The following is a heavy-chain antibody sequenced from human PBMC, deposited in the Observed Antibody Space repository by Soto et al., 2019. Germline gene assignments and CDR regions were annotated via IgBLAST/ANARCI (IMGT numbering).Heavy chain of an antibody. J-gene: IGHJ6*02. CDR2: IKQDGSEK. CDR3: ARDLSYGDYVGNYYYGMDV. CDR1: GFTFSSYW. D-gene: IGHD4-17*01. V-gene: IGHV3-7*05. Sequence: PGGSLRLSCAASGFTFSSYWMSWVRQAPGKGLEWVANIKQDGSEKYYVDSVKGRFTISRDNAKNSLYLQMNSLRAEDTAVYYCARDLSYGDYVGNYYYGMDVWGQGTTVTVSS.